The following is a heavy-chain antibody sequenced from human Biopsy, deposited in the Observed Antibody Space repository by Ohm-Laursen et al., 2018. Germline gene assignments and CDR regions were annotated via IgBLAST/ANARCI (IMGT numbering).Heavy chain of an antibody. CDR3: ARDVEGFYSYGMDV. CDR2: ITSGGSTT. J-gene: IGHJ6*02. V-gene: IGHV3-11*01. D-gene: IGHD5-24*01. CDR1: GFTFSDYY. Sequence: GSLRLSCAASGFTFSDYYMSWIRQAPGKGLEWVSYITSGGSTTDYADSVKGRFTISRDNAKSSLFLQMNSLRAEDTAVYYCARDVEGFYSYGMDVWGQGTTVTVSS.